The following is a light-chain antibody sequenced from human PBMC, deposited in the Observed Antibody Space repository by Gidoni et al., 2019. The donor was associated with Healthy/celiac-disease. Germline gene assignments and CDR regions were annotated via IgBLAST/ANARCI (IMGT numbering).Light chain of an antibody. CDR2: SNN. J-gene: IGLJ2*01. Sequence: QSVLTQPPSASGTPGQRVTIPCSGSSSNIGSNTVNWYQQLPGTAPKLLIYSNNPRPSGVPDRFSGSKSGTSASLASSGLQSEDEADYYGAAWDDSLNGMVFGGGTKLTVL. V-gene: IGLV1-44*01. CDR1: SSNIGSNT. CDR3: AAWDDSLNGMV.